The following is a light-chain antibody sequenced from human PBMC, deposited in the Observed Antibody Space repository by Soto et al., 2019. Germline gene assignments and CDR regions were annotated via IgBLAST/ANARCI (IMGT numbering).Light chain of an antibody. Sequence: NGISQSPASQSKTPGERATLSCRASQSVSSYLAWYQQKPGQAPRLLIYDASSRATGIPARFSGSGSGTDFTLTISSLEPEDFAVYYCQQRSNWPVTFGQGTKV. CDR1: QSVSSY. CDR3: QQRSNWPVT. V-gene: IGKV3-11*01. J-gene: IGKJ1*01. CDR2: DAS.